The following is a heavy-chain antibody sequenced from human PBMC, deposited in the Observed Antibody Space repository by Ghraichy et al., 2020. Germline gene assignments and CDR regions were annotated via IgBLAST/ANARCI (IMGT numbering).Heavy chain of an antibody. D-gene: IGHD4-23*01. CDR2: ISSSSSYI. CDR1: GFTFSSYS. J-gene: IGHJ6*02. Sequence: GGSLRLSCAASGFTFSSYSMNWVRQAPGKGLEWVSSISSSSSYIYYADSVKGRFTISRDNAKNSLYLQMNSLRDEDTAVYYCATTVAHYYYYGWEVWGQGTTVTVSS. CDR3: ATTVAHYYYYGWEV. V-gene: IGHV3-21*01.